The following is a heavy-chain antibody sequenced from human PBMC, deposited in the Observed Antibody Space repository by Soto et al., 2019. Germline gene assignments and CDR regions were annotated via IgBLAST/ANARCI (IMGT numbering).Heavy chain of an antibody. J-gene: IGHJ4*02. CDR2: ISAYNGNT. CDR3: ARGGTPSDY. CDR1: GYTFTNFG. D-gene: IGHD2-15*01. V-gene: IGHV1-18*01. Sequence: QVQLVQSGAEVKKPGASVKVSCKASGYTFTNFGISWVRQAPGQGPEWMGWISAYNGNTNYAQQFQHRGTMTTDTFTITAYMDVRSLRLDDTVVEYCARGGTPSDYWCQGTLVTVSS.